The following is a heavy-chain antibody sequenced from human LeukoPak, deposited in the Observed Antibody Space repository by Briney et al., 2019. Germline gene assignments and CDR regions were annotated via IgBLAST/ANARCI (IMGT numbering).Heavy chain of an antibody. V-gene: IGHV7-4-1*02. Sequence: GASVTVSFKSSEYTFTTYARNWVRQAPGQGREWVGWINTNTGNPTYAQGFTGRFVFSLDTSVSTAYLQISSLKAEDTAVYFCARSRWLQLSAFDLWGQGTMVTVSS. CDR1: EYTFTTYA. CDR3: ARSRWLQLSAFDL. D-gene: IGHD5-24*01. J-gene: IGHJ3*01. CDR2: INTNTGNP.